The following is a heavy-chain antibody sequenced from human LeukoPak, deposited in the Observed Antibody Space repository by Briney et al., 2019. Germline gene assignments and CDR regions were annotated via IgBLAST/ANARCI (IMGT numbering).Heavy chain of an antibody. CDR3: ARRFCPMIVASFDY. V-gene: IGHV3-21*01. J-gene: IGHJ4*02. D-gene: IGHD3-22*01. CDR1: GFTFSSYS. CDR2: ISSSSSYI. Sequence: GGSLRLSCAASGFTFSSYSMNWVRQAPGKGLEWASSISSSSSYIYYADSVKGRFTISRDNSKNSLYLQMNSLRAEDTALYYCARRFCPMIVASFDYWGQGTLVTVSS.